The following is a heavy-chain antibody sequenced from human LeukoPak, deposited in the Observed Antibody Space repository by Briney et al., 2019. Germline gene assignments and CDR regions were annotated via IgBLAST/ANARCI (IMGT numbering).Heavy chain of an antibody. Sequence: GGSLRLSCAASAFTFIDYSMTWVRQAPGKGLEWVAGISASGGTTYYADSVKGRFTSSRDNSKNTLYLQMNSLRAEDTAVYYWVRHHDNYYRGRQFDLWGQGTLVTVSS. J-gene: IGHJ5*02. CDR3: VRHHDNYYRGRQFDL. V-gene: IGHV3-23*01. D-gene: IGHD4-23*01. CDR1: AFTFIDYS. CDR2: ISASGGTT.